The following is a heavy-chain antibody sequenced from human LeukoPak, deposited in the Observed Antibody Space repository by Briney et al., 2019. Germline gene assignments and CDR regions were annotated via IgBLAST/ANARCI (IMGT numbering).Heavy chain of an antibody. CDR3: ARDRGSGWHTFDY. D-gene: IGHD6-19*01. CDR1: GFTFSTYW. CDR2: IRQDGGEK. J-gene: IGHJ4*02. V-gene: IGHV3-7*01. Sequence: GGSLRLSCAASGFTFSTYWMSWVRRAPGKGLEWVANIRQDGGEKYYVDSVKGRFTISRDNAKNSLYLQMNSLRAEDTAVYYCARDRGSGWHTFDYWGQGTLVTVSS.